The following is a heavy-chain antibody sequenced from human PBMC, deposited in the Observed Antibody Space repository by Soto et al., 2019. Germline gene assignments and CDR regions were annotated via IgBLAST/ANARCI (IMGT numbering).Heavy chain of an antibody. V-gene: IGHV3-74*01. CDR2: IYNDGTYS. CDR3: TRGPRPISTGTGAY. CDR1: GFIFKMYW. J-gene: IGHJ4*02. Sequence: GGSLRLSCAASGFIFKMYWMHWVRQSPGKGLVWISRIYNDGTYSDYADSVRGRSTISRDNVNDTLYLQMNNLRAEDSGLYYCTRGPRPISTGTGAYWGQGTQVTVSS. D-gene: IGHD3-10*01.